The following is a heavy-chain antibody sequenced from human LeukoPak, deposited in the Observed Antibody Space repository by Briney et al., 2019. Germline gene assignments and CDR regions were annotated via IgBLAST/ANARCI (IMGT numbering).Heavy chain of an antibody. V-gene: IGHV1-24*01. CDR3: AKRILRGLPQDYFDY. J-gene: IGHJ4*02. CDR1: GYTLTELS. Sequence: ASVKVSCKVSGYTLTELSMHWVRQAPGKGLEWMGGFDPEDGETIYAQKFQGRVTMTEDTSTDTAYTELNSLRAEDTAVYYCAKRILRGLPQDYFDYWGQGTLVTVSS. CDR2: FDPEDGET. D-gene: IGHD2-15*01.